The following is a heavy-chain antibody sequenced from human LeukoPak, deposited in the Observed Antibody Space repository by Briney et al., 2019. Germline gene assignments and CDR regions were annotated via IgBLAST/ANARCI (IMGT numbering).Heavy chain of an antibody. CDR1: AFAFNSYG. D-gene: IGHD6-13*01. V-gene: IGHV3-33*01. Sequence: GWSLRLSCAATAFAFNSYGMHGVRQAPGKGRDWVAVIWYDGSNKYYADSVKGRFTISRDNSKYTLYLQMNSLRAEDTAVYYCARDDQTATGFDLWGRGTLVTVSS. J-gene: IGHJ2*01. CDR3: ARDDQTATGFDL. CDR2: IWYDGSNK.